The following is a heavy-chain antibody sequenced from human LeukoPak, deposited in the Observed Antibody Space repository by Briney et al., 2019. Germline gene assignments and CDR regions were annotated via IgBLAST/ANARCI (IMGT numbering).Heavy chain of an antibody. V-gene: IGHV4-39*07. D-gene: IGHD3-9*01. CDR2: IYYSGST. J-gene: IGHJ5*02. CDR3: ARPSPRYYWFDP. Sequence: SETLSLTCTVSGGSISSSSYYWGWIRQPPGKGLEWIGSIYYSGSTYYNPSLKSRVTISVDTSKNQFFLKLSSVTAADTAVYYCARPSPRYYWFDPWGQGTLVTVSS. CDR1: GGSISSSSYY.